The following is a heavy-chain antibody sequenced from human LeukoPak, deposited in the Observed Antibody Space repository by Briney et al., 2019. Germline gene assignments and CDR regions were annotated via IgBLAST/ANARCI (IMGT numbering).Heavy chain of an antibody. CDR3: ARGTWATLYYYYMDV. CDR1: GFTFSSYW. Sequence: GGSLRLSCAASGFTFSSYWMHWVRQAPGKGLVLVSRINSDGSSTSYADSVKGRFAISRDNAKNTLYLQMNSLRAEDTAVYYCARGTWATLYYYYMDVWGKGTTVTVSS. CDR2: INSDGSST. V-gene: IGHV3-74*01. J-gene: IGHJ6*03. D-gene: IGHD5-24*01.